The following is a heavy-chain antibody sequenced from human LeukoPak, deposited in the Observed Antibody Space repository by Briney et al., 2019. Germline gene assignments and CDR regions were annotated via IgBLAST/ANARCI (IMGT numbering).Heavy chain of an antibody. J-gene: IGHJ4*02. Sequence: GGSLRLSCAASAFTFSSYAMSWVRPAPGKGLEWVSAIRGSGGSTYYADSVKGRFTISRDNSKNTLYRQMNSLRAEDTAVYYWAKDAQRGFDYSNSLEYWGQGTLVTVSS. V-gene: IGHV3-23*01. CDR3: AKDAQRGFDYSNSLEY. CDR2: IRGSGGST. CDR1: AFTFSSYA. D-gene: IGHD4-11*01.